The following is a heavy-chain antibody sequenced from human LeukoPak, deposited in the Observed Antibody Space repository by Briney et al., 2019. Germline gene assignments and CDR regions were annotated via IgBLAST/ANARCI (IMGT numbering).Heavy chain of an antibody. CDR2: VFHGGST. V-gene: IGHV4-4*02. CDR1: GGFISSGHW. D-gene: IGHD1-14*01. CDR3: ARTSYNSGPTPGGY. J-gene: IGHJ4*02. Sequence: SETLCLTCAVSGGFISSGHWWSWVRQSPGRGLEWIGEVFHGGSTNYNPSLERRVTISVDTSKREFCLQLNIVTAADTAVYYCARTSYNSGPTPGGYWGRGTLVTVSS.